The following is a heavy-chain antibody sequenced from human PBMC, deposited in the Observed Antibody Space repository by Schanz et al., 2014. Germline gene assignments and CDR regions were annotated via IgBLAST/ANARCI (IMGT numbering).Heavy chain of an antibody. Sequence: EVQLEESGGGLVQPGGSLRISCAASGFTFSGYAMSWVRQAPGKGLDSVSALSGSGSSTYYADSVKGRFTISRDNSKNTLSLQMKDQIAESTAIYFCAKESEIVVVVATNMSGDFHHWGQGTLVTVSS. CDR3: AKESEIVVVVATNMSGDFHH. D-gene: IGHD2-15*01. J-gene: IGHJ1*01. CDR1: GFTFSGYA. CDR2: LSGSGSST. V-gene: IGHV3-23*04.